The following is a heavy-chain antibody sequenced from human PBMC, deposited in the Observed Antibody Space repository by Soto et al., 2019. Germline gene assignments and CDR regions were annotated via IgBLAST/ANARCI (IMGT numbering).Heavy chain of an antibody. CDR3: ARWGTTGGLDV. Sequence: QVQLVESGGGVVQPGTSLRLSCVGSGFTFRSYVIHWVRQAPGKGLEWVALTSYDGSNNFYGDSVKGRFTISRHNSRNTVELQMDSLTFEATALYYCARWGTTGGLDVWGQGTLVFVSS. V-gene: IGHV3-33*05. CDR1: GFTFRSYV. CDR2: TSYDGSNN. J-gene: IGHJ4*02. D-gene: IGHD3-16*01.